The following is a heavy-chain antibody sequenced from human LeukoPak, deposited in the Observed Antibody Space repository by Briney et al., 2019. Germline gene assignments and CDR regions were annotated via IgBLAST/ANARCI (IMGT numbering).Heavy chain of an antibody. CDR2: IWYDGSNK. CDR3: ARDPDIGSGYYFDY. J-gene: IGHJ4*02. V-gene: IGHV3-33*01. Sequence: PGGSLRLSCAASGFTFSSYGVHWVRQAPGKGLEWVAVIWYDGSNKYYADSVKGRFTISRDNSKNTLYLQMNSLRAEDTAVYYCARDPDIGSGYYFDYWGQGTLVTVSS. CDR1: GFTFSSYG. D-gene: IGHD3-22*01.